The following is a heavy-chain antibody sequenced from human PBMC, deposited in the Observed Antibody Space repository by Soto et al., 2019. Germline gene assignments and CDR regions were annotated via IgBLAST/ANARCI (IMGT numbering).Heavy chain of an antibody. V-gene: IGHV4-59*11. CDR2: IYYSGST. CDR1: GGSISSHY. D-gene: IGHD3-10*01. J-gene: IGHJ5*02. CDR3: ASLGYFIIPGCNDWFAP. Sequence: PSETLSLTCTVSGGSISSHYWSWIRQPPGKGLEWIGYIYYSGSTNYNPSLKSRVTISVDTSKKLFSLKLVFVTAAATAVFFFASLGYFIIPGCNDWFAPWGQETLVTFPS.